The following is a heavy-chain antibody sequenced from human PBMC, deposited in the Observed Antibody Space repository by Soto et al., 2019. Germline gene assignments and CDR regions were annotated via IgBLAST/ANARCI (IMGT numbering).Heavy chain of an antibody. CDR2: SIPIFGTA. V-gene: IGHV1-69*13. CDR3: ARGRGYSGDDHYYYFDMDV. J-gene: IGHJ6*02. Sequence: SVKVSCKASGGTFNNYPITWVRQAPGEGLEWMGGSIPIFGTANYAQKFQGRVTISVDESTSTAYMELSSLRSEDTAVYYCARGRGYSGDDHYYYFDMDVWGQGTTVTVSS. D-gene: IGHD5-12*01. CDR1: GGTFNNYP.